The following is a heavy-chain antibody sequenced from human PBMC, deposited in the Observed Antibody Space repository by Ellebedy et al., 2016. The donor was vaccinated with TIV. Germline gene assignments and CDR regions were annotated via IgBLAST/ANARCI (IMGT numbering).Heavy chain of an antibody. CDR1: GGSISSGGYY. D-gene: IGHD3-9*01. V-gene: IGHV4-34*01. J-gene: IGHJ3*02. CDR3: ARERNREDILTGRDLDAFDI. CDR2: INHSGST. Sequence: SETLSLTXAVSGGSISSGGYYWSWIRQPPGKGLEWIGEINHSGSTNYNPSLKSRVTISVDTSKNQFSLKLSSVTAADTAVYYCARERNREDILTGRDLDAFDIWGQGTMVTVSS.